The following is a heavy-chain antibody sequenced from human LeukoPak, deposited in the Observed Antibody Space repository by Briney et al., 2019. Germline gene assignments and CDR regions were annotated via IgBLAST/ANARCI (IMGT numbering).Heavy chain of an antibody. D-gene: IGHD6-13*01. CDR3: ARDLVRQQLVNYFDY. CDR2: IYSGGST. J-gene: IGHJ4*02. CDR1: GFTVSSNY. Sequence: GGSLRLSCAASGFTVSSNYMSWVRQAPGKGLEWVSVIYSGGSTYYADSVKGRFTISRDNSKNTLYLQMNSLRADDTAVYYCARDLVRQQLVNYFDYWGQGTLVTVSS. V-gene: IGHV3-66*01.